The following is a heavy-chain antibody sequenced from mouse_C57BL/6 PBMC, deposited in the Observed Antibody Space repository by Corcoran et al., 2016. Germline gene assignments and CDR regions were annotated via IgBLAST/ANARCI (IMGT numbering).Heavy chain of an antibody. CDR2: IYPGDGDT. Sequence: QVQLQQSGAELVKPGASVKISCKASGYAFSSYWMNWVKQRPGKGLEGIGQIYPGDGDTNYNGKFKGNATMTADKSSSTAYMQLSSLTSEDSAVYFCARADLLWSLFDYWGQGTTLTVSS. CDR3: ARADLLWSLFDY. J-gene: IGHJ2*01. D-gene: IGHD2-1*01. V-gene: IGHV1-80*01. CDR1: GYAFSSYW.